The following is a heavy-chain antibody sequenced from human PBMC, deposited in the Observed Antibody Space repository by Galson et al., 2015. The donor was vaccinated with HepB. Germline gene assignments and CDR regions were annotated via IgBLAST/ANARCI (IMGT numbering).Heavy chain of an antibody. CDR2: FDPEDGET. CDR3: ASSALGGYYDAFDI. D-gene: IGHD1-26*01. J-gene: IGHJ3*02. CDR1: GYTLTELS. V-gene: IGHV1-24*01. Sequence: SVKVSCKVSGYTLTELSMHWVRQAPGKGLEWMGGFDPEDGETIYAQKFQGRVTMTEDTSTDTVYMELSSLRSEDTAVYYCASSALGGYYDAFDIWGQGTMVTVSS.